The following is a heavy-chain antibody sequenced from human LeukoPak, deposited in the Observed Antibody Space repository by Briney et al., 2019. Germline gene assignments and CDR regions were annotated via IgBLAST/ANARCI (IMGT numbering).Heavy chain of an antibody. CDR3: ARAQEVRGVIIFDY. CDR1: GGSISSYY. CDR2: IYYSGST. Sequence: SETLSLTCTVSGGSISSYYWSWIRQPPGKGLEWIGYIYYSGSTNYNPSLKSRVTISVDTSKNQFSLKLSSVTAADTAVYYCARAQEVRGVIIFDYWGQGTLVTVSS. V-gene: IGHV4-59*01. J-gene: IGHJ4*02. D-gene: IGHD3-10*01.